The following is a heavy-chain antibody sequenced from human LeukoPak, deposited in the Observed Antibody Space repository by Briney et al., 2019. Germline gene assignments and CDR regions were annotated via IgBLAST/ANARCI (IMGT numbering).Heavy chain of an antibody. J-gene: IGHJ4*02. CDR3: VRSRPRYGGSYAYY. CDR1: GFTFSSFE. D-gene: IGHD1-26*01. Sequence: GGSLRLSCAASGFTFSSFEMNWVRQAPGKGLEWLSSISYGGDSIHYADSVQGRFTVSRDNAKISLSLQMNSLRADDTAVYYCVRSRPRYGGSYAYYLGQGTLVTVSS. V-gene: IGHV3-48*03. CDR2: ISYGGDSI.